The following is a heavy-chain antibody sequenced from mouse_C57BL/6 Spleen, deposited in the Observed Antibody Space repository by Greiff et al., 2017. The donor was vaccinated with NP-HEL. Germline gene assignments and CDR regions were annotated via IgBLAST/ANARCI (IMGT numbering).Heavy chain of an antibody. J-gene: IGHJ2*01. CDR3: TRSGVVAPDY. V-gene: IGHV1-15*01. D-gene: IGHD1-1*01. CDR1: GYTFTDYE. CDR2: IDPETGGT. Sequence: QVQLQQSGAELVRPGASVTLSCTASGYTFTDYEMHWVKQTPVHGLEWIGSIDPETGGTAYNQKFKGKAILTADKSSSTAYMELRSLTSEDSAVYYCTRSGVVAPDYWGQGTTLTVSS.